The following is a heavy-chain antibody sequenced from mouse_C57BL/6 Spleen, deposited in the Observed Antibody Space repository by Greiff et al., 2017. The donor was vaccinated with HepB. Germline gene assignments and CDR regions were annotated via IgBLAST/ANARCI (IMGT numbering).Heavy chain of an antibody. D-gene: IGHD2-2*01. CDR1: GFTFSSYG. Sequence: EVQLVESGGDLVKPGGSLKLSCAASGFTFSSYGMSWVRQTPDKRLEWVATISSGGSYTYYPDSVKGRFTISRDNAKNTLYLQMSSLKSEDTAMYYCARHGTMVTTGYYFDYWGQGTTLTVSS. CDR2: ISSGGSYT. J-gene: IGHJ2*01. V-gene: IGHV5-6*01. CDR3: ARHGTMVTTGYYFDY.